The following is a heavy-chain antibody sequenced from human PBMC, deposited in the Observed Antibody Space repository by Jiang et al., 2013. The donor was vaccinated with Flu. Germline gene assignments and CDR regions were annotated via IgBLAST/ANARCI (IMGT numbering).Heavy chain of an antibody. J-gene: IGHJ3*01. CDR2: TYYSGST. V-gene: IGHV4-59*13. Sequence: GPGLVKPSETLSLTCTVSGGSITNLYWSWIRQPPGKGLEWIGYTYYSGSTNYNPSLKSRVTISVDLSKNQFSLKLSSVTAADTAVYYCARDAHDGFDLWGQGTLVIVSS. CDR1: GGSITNLY. CDR3: ARDAHDGFDL.